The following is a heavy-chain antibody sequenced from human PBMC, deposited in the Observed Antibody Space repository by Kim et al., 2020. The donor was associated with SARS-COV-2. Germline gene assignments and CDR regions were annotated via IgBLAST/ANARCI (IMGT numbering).Heavy chain of an antibody. D-gene: IGHD3-22*01. CDR2: ISSSGSTI. V-gene: IGHV3-48*03. J-gene: IGHJ3*02. Sequence: GGSLRLSCAASGFTFSSYEMNWVRQAPGKGLEWVSYISSSGSTIYYADSVKGRFTISRDNAKNSLYLQMNSLRAEDTAVYYCARETGFITMIVVSGAFDIWGQGTMVTVSS. CDR1: GFTFSSYE. CDR3: ARETGFITMIVVSGAFDI.